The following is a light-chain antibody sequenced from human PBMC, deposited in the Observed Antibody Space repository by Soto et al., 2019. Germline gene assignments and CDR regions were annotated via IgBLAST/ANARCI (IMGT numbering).Light chain of an antibody. CDR2: EVN. CDR3: LSYTASSTFV. J-gene: IGLJ1*01. V-gene: IGLV2-14*01. Sequence: QSVLTQPASVSGSPRQSITISCTGASSDVGGYTYVSWYQQHPGKAPKLMIYEVNNRPSGVSNRFSGSKSGNTASLTISGLQAEDEADYYCLSYTASSTFVFGTGTKVTVL. CDR1: SSDVGGYTY.